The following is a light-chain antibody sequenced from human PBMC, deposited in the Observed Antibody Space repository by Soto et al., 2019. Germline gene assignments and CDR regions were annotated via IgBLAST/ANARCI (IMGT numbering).Light chain of an antibody. V-gene: IGLV2-11*01. CDR3: QTYDSSLSGLYV. CDR1: SSDVGDYNS. Sequence: QSALTQPRSVSGSPGQSVTVSCIGTSSDVGDYNSVSWYQQHPGKAPKLMIYDVSKRPSGVPDRFSGSKSGTSASLAIAGLQTEDEGDYYCQTYDSSLSGLYVFGTGTKVIVL. CDR2: DVS. J-gene: IGLJ1*01.